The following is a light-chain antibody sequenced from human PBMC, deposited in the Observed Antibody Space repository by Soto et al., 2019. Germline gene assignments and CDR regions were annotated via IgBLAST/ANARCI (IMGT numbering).Light chain of an antibody. CDR2: EVS. CDR3: SSYSGTNYHYV. Sequence: QSALTQPPSASGSFGQSVTISCTGTSSDVGGYNYVSWYQQHPGKAPKLMIYEVSERPSGVPDRFSDSKSGNTASLTVSGLQADDEPDYYCSSYSGTNYHYVFGTGTKVTVL. V-gene: IGLV2-8*01. J-gene: IGLJ1*01. CDR1: SSDVGGYNY.